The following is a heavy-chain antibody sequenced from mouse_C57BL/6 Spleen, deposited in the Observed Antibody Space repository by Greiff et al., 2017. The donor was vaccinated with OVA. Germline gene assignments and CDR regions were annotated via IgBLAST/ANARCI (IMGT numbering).Heavy chain of an antibody. D-gene: IGHD2-4*01. V-gene: IGHV1-81*01. CDR1: GYTFTSYG. Sequence: VKLMESGAELARPGASVKLSCKASGYTFTSYGISWVKQRTGQGLEWIGEIYPRSGNTYYNEKFKGKATLTADKTSSTAYMELRSLTSEDSAVYFCARRRDYDAPYAMDYWGQGTSVTVSS. CDR2: IYPRSGNT. J-gene: IGHJ4*01. CDR3: ARRRDYDAPYAMDY.